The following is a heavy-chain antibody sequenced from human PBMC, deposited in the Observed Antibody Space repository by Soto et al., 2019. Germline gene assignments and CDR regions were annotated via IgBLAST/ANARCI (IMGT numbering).Heavy chain of an antibody. CDR3: ARELRLGYCSGGSCYSGNYFDY. J-gene: IGHJ4*02. CDR2: ISSSSSYI. D-gene: IGHD2-15*01. V-gene: IGHV3-21*01. Sequence: LRLSCAASGFTFSSYSMNWVRQAPGKGLEWVSSISSSSSYIYYADSVKGRFTISRDNAKNSLYLQMNSLRAEDTAVYYCARELRLGYCSGGSCYSGNYFDYWGQGTLVTVSS. CDR1: GFTFSSYS.